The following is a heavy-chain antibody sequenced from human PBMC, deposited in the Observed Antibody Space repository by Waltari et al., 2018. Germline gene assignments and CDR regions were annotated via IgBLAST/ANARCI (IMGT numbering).Heavy chain of an antibody. CDR2: MYFRGGT. D-gene: IGHD3-16*02. J-gene: IGHJ4*02. Sequence: QLHLHESGPGLVRPSETLSLSCTVSGGSISTTSYYWGWVRQPPGKGLEWIGAMYFRGGTYEKPSLKRRVTMSVGTSKNQFSLKLTAVTAADTALYFCARHSPRYGGLPMGDFSLFLDYWGQGTLVTVSS. CDR3: ARHSPRYGGLPMGDFSLFLDY. V-gene: IGHV4-39*01. CDR1: GGSISTTSYY.